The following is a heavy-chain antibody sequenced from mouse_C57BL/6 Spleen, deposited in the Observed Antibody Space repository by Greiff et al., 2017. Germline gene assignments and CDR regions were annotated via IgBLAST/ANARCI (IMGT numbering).Heavy chain of an antibody. V-gene: IGHV1-54*01. Sequence: VKLQQSGAELVRPGTSVKVSCKASGYAFTNYLIEWVKQRPGQGLEWIGVINPGSGGTNYNEKFKGKATLTADKSSSTAYMQLSSLTSEDSAVYFCAREGDGSSYWYFDVWGTGTTVTVSS. CDR3: AREGDGSSYWYFDV. CDR1: GYAFTNYL. D-gene: IGHD1-1*01. CDR2: INPGSGGT. J-gene: IGHJ1*03.